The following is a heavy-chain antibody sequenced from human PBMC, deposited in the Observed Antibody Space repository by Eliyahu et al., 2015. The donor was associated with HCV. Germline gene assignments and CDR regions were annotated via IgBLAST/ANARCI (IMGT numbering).Heavy chain of an antibody. CDR3: VTVDSSGYYSLDY. J-gene: IGHJ4*02. D-gene: IGHD3-22*01. CDR1: GFIFXNAW. Sequence: EVQLVESGGGLVRPGGSLRLSCAASGFIFXNAWMSWVRQAPRGGGLEGVGRVKSKSDGGTIDYAAPVKGRFTISRDDSKDTLYLQMNSLRSEDTAVYYCVTVDSSGYYSLDYWGQGTLVIVSS. V-gene: IGHV3-15*01. CDR2: VKSKSDGGTI.